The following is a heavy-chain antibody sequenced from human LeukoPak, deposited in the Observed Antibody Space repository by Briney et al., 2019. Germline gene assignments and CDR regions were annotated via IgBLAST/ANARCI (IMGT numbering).Heavy chain of an antibody. V-gene: IGHV4-59*01. CDR1: GFTFTDFY. Sequence: GSLRLSCAASGFTFTDFYMSWIRQPPGKGLEWIGYIYYSGSTNYNPSLKSRATISVDTSKNQFSLKLNSVTAADTAVYYCARGGGYDFWSGYLGFWGQGTLVTVSS. CDR2: IYYSGST. J-gene: IGHJ4*02. D-gene: IGHD3-3*01. CDR3: ARGGGYDFWSGYLGF.